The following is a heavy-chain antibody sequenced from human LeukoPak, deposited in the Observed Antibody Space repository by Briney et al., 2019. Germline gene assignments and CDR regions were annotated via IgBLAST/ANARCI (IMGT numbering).Heavy chain of an antibody. J-gene: IGHJ4*02. CDR1: GGSIRSYY. Sequence: SETLSLTCTVSGGSIRSYYWSWIRQPPGKGLEWIEYIYYSGSTNYNPSLKSRVSISVDTSKNQFSLKLSSVTAADTAVHYCARTGSTVTMLYPFDHWGQGTLVTVSS. V-gene: IGHV4-59*01. CDR3: ARTGSTVTMLYPFDH. D-gene: IGHD4-17*01. CDR2: IYYSGST.